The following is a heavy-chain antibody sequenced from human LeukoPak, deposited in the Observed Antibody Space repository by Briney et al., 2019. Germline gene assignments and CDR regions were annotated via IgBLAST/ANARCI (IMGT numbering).Heavy chain of an antibody. J-gene: IGHJ4*02. CDR1: GFTFSSYG. V-gene: IGHV3-33*01. Sequence: PGGSLRLSCAASGFTFSSYGMHWVRQAPGKGLEWVAVIWYDGSNEYYADSVKGRFTISRDNSKNTLYLQMNSLGAEDTAVYYCARGTSDYDNSGYPYWGQGTLVTVSS. D-gene: IGHD3-22*01. CDR3: ARGTSDYDNSGYPY. CDR2: IWYDGSNE.